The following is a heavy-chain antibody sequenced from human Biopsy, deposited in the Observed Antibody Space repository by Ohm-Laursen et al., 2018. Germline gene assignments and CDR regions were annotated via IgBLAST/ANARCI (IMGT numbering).Heavy chain of an antibody. D-gene: IGHD6-19*01. CDR3: AKHGSGWTGDDAFHI. CDR1: GGPISGSS. J-gene: IGHJ3*02. Sequence: GTLSPTCTVSGGPISGSSWSWIRQAPGKGLEWIGYISYSRDTNYNPSLKSRITISVDTSKNQFSLKLTSVTAADTAVYYCAKHGSGWTGDDAFHIWGQGTMVTVSS. CDR2: ISYSRDT. V-gene: IGHV4-59*08.